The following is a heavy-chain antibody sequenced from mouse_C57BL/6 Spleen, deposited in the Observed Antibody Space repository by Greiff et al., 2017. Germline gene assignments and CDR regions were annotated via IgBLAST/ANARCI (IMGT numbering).Heavy chain of an antibody. CDR2: IHPNSGST. J-gene: IGHJ2*01. CDR3: VCGDSSGYLDY. Sequence: QVQLQQPGAELVKPGASVKLSCKASGYTFTSYWMHWVKQRPGQGLEWIGMIHPNSGSTNYNEKFKSKATLTVDKSSSTAYMQLSSLTSEDSAVYYGVCGDSSGYLDYWGQGTTLTVSS. CDR1: GYTFTSYW. D-gene: IGHD3-2*02. V-gene: IGHV1-64*01.